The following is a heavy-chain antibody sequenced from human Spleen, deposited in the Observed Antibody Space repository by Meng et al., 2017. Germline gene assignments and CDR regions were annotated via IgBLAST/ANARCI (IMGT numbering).Heavy chain of an antibody. Sequence: GGSLRLSCAASGFTFSDTWMSWVRQAPGKGLEWVGRIKSKTDGGTTDYAAPVKGRFTISRDDSKNTLYLQMESLKTEDTAVYYCTSHYYDFWSGYYTLDYWGQGTLVTVSS. V-gene: IGHV3-15*01. CDR3: TSHYYDFWSGYYTLDY. CDR1: GFTFSDTW. J-gene: IGHJ4*02. D-gene: IGHD3-3*01. CDR2: IKSKTDGGTT.